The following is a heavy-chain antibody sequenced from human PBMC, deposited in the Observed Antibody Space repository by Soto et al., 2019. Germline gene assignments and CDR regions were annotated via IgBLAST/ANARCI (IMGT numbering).Heavy chain of an antibody. V-gene: IGHV1-69*13. Sequence: GASVKVSCKASGGTFSSYAISWVRQAPGQGLEWMGGIIPIFGTASYAQKFQGRVTITADESTSTAYMELSSLRSEDTAVYYCARDYGDYVFAWFDPWGQGTLVTVSS. D-gene: IGHD4-17*01. CDR2: IIPIFGTA. J-gene: IGHJ5*02. CDR3: ARDYGDYVFAWFDP. CDR1: GGTFSSYA.